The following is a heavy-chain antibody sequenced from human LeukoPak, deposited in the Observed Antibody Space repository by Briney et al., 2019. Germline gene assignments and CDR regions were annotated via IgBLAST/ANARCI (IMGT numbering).Heavy chain of an antibody. J-gene: IGHJ4*02. Sequence: PGGSLRLSCAASGFTFINYGMHWVRQAPGKGLEWVAVVSYDGKNTYYVDSVKGRFTVSRDNSRNTLYLQMNSLRVEDTAVYYCANLRGNNWYIEYWGQGTLVTVSS. CDR2: VSYDGKNT. V-gene: IGHV3-30*18. CDR3: ANLRGNNWYIEY. D-gene: IGHD1-1*01. CDR1: GFTFINYG.